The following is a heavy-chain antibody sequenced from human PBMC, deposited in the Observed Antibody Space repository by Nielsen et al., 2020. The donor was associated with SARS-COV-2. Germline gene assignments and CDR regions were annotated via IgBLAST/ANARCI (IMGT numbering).Heavy chain of an antibody. CDR2: INPNSGAT. Sequence: ASVKVSCNASGYTFTGYYMHWVRQPPGQGPEWTGRINPNSGATNYAQKFQGRVTMTRDPSISTAYMELSRLRSDDTAVYYCAIGYTGTTYYYYGMDVWGQGTTVTVSS. V-gene: IGHV1-2*06. CDR1: GYTFTGYY. J-gene: IGHJ6*02. D-gene: IGHD1-7*01. CDR3: AIGYTGTTYYYYGMDV.